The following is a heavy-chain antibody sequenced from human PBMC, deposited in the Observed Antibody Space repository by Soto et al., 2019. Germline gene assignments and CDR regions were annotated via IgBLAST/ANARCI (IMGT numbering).Heavy chain of an antibody. Sequence: SETLSLTCTVSGGSISSSSYYWGWIRQPPGKGLEWIGSIYYSGSTYYNPSLKSRVTISVDTSKNQFSLKLSSVTAADTAVYYCARHLAFYYYYGMDVWGQGTTVTVSS. J-gene: IGHJ6*02. CDR3: ARHLAFYYYYGMDV. D-gene: IGHD3-3*02. V-gene: IGHV4-39*01. CDR2: IYYSGST. CDR1: GGSISSSSYY.